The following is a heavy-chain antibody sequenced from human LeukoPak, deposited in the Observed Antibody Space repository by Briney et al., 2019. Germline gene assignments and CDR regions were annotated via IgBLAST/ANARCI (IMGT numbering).Heavy chain of an antibody. CDR1: GGSISSYY. CDR2: IYYSGST. Sequence: PSETLSLTCTVSGGSISSYYWSWIRQPPGKGLEWIGYIYYSGSTNYNPSLKSRVTISVDTSKNQFSLKLSSVTAADTAVYYCAXXXQYYDILXXYYMRAXGIWGQGTMVTVSS. V-gene: IGHV4-59*01. D-gene: IGHD3-9*01. J-gene: IGHJ3*02. CDR3: AXXXQYYDILXXYYMRAXGI.